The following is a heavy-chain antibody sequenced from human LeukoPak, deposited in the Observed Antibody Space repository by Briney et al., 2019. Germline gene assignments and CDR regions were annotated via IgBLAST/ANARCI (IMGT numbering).Heavy chain of an antibody. CDR3: AKDETYYYDSSGYYSAQASGIFDY. Sequence: PGGSLRLSCAASGFTFSSYGMHWVRQAPGKGLEWVAVISYDGSNKYYADSVKGRFTISRDNSKNTLYLQMNSLRAEDTAVYYCAKDETYYYDSSGYYSAQASGIFDYWGQGTLVTVSS. V-gene: IGHV3-30*18. D-gene: IGHD3-22*01. J-gene: IGHJ4*02. CDR1: GFTFSSYG. CDR2: ISYDGSNK.